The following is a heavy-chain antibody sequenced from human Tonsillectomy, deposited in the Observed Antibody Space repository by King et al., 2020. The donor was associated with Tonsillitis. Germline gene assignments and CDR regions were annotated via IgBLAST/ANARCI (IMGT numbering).Heavy chain of an antibody. J-gene: IGHJ6*02. CDR3: ASDLKLAADGGPYYYYYGMDV. V-gene: IGHV3-21*01. CDR2: ISSSSTYI. CDR1: GFTFSSYT. D-gene: IGHD6-13*01. Sequence: VQLVESGGGLVKPGGSLRLSCAASGFTFSSYTINWVRQAPGKGLEWVSSISSSSTYIYYADSVKGRFTISRDNAKNSLYLQMNSLRAEDTAVYYCASDLKLAADGGPYYYYYGMDVWGQGTTVTVSS.